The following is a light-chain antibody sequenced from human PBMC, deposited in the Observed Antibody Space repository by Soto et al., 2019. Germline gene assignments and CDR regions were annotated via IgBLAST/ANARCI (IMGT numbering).Light chain of an antibody. Sequence: QMTQSPSALAGSIADRLAITFRASQTIRSWLAWYQQKPGKAPNLRMYDASSLESGVPSRFSGSGSGTEFTLTISSLQPDDFATYYCQQYHSSWTFGQGTKVDIK. CDR2: DAS. V-gene: IGKV1-5*01. J-gene: IGKJ1*01. CDR1: QTIRSW. CDR3: QQYHSSWT.